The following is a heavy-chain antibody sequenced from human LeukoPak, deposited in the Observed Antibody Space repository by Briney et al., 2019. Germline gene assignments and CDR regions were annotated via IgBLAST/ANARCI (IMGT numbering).Heavy chain of an antibody. V-gene: IGHV4-4*02. CDR3: ARVPANCGSGSYGPDY. CDR1: AFTVSNY. D-gene: IGHD3-10*01. J-gene: IGHJ4*02. Sequence: GSLRLSCAASAFTVSNYMSWVRQPPGKGLEWIGEIYHSGSTNYNPSLESRVTISVDKSKNQFSLKLSSVTAADTAVYYCARVPANCGSGSYGPDYWGQGTLVTVSS. CDR2: IYHSGST.